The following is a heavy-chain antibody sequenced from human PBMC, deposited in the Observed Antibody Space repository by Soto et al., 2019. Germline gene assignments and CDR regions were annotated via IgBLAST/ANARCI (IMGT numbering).Heavy chain of an antibody. J-gene: IGHJ6*02. D-gene: IGHD1-7*01. Sequence: GGSLRLSCAASGFTFSNAWMNWVRQAPGKGLEWVGRIKSKTDGGTTDYAAPVKGRFTISRDDSKNTLYLQMNSLKTEDTAVYYCTTDRITGTTHHYYYGMDVWGQGTTVTVSS. CDR1: GFTFSNAW. CDR2: IKSKTDGGTT. CDR3: TTDRITGTTHHYYYGMDV. V-gene: IGHV3-15*07.